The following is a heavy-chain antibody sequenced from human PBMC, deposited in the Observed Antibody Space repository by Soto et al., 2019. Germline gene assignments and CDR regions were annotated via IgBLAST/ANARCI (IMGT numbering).Heavy chain of an antibody. J-gene: IGHJ6*02. CDR2: IYYSGST. V-gene: IGHV4-31*03. Sequence: SETLSLTCTVSGGSISSGGYYWSWIRQHPGKGLEWIGYIYYSGSTYYNPSLKSRVTTSVDTSKNQFSLKLSSVTAADTAVYYCARGTMVRGVMAYYYYGMDVWGQGTTVTVSS. CDR1: GGSISSGGYY. CDR3: ARGTMVRGVMAYYYYGMDV. D-gene: IGHD3-10*01.